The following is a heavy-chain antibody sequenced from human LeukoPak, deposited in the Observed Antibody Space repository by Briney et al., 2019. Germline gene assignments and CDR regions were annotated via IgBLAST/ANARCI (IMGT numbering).Heavy chain of an antibody. Sequence: ASVKVSCKASGGTFSNYAISWVRQAPGQGLEWMGGIIPIFGATNYAQKFQGRVTITADKSTSTAYMELSSLRSEDTAVYYCARAAAGSSWYYYFDYWGQGTLVTVSS. V-gene: IGHV1-69*06. D-gene: IGHD6-13*01. CDR2: IIPIFGAT. CDR3: ARAAAGSSWYYYFDY. CDR1: GGTFSNYA. J-gene: IGHJ4*02.